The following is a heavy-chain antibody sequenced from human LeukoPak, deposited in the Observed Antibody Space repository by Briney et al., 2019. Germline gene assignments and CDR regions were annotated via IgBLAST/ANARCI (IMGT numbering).Heavy chain of an antibody. CDR2: ISSSPSYI. J-gene: IGHJ2*01. V-gene: IGHV3-21*01. D-gene: IGHD1-20*01. CDR1: GCTFNKYN. CDR3: ARSDNWNDHYWYFDL. Sequence: PGGSLRLSCAASGCTFNKYNMNWVRQAPGKGLEGVSSISSSPSYIYYADSVQGRTTISRDNAKNSLYLQMNSLSAEDTAVYYCARSDNWNDHYWYFDLWGRGTLVTVSS.